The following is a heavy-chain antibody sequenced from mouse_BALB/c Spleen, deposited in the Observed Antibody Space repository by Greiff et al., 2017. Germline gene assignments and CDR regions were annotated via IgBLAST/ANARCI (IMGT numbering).Heavy chain of an antibody. CDR1: GFTITDYY. V-gene: IGHV14-4*02. D-gene: IGHD1-2*01. J-gene: IGHJ4*01. CDR3: NARYYGYYAMDY. CDR2: IDPENGDT. Sequence: VQLQQSGAELVRSGASVKLSCTASGFTITDYYMHWVKQRPEQGLEWIGWIDPENGDTEYAPKFQGKATMTADTSSNTAYLQLSSLTSEDTAVYYCNARYYGYYAMDYWGQGTSVTVSS.